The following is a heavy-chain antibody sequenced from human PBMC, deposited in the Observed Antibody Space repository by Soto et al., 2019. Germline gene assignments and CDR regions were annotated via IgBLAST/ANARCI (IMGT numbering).Heavy chain of an antibody. V-gene: IGHV3-15*07. CDR2: IKSKYDGGTT. Sequence: DVQLVESGGGLVKPGGSLKLSCAGWGFTFTNAWMNWVRQAPGKGLEWVGRIKSKYDGGTTDYTAPVKGRFTISRDDSKNTVYLQMNSLTTEDTAVYYCATGDGYNYGFDYWGQGTLVTVSS. J-gene: IGHJ4*02. CDR3: ATGDGYNYGFDY. CDR1: GFTFTNAW. D-gene: IGHD5-12*01.